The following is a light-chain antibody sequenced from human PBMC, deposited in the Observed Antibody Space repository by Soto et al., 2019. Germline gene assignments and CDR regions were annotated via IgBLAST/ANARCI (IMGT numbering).Light chain of an antibody. CDR2: DAS. V-gene: IGKV3-11*01. J-gene: IGKJ5*01. CDR3: QQRSNWPPIT. Sequence: EIVLTQSPATLSLSPGERASLSCRASQNIHSYLAWYQQKPGQAPRLLIYDASNRATGIPARFSGSGSGTDFTLTISSLEPEDFAVYYCQQRSNWPPITFGQGTRLEIK. CDR1: QNIHSY.